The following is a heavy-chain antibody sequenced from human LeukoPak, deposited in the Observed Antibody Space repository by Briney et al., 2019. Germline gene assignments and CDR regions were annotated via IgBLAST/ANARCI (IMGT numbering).Heavy chain of an antibody. J-gene: IGHJ6*03. CDR1: GFTFSNYA. CDR3: AKGYGWEASYYYYYMDV. CDR2: ISGSGDST. V-gene: IGHV3-23*01. Sequence: GGSLRLSCAASGFTFSNYAMRWVRQAPGKGLEGVSGISGSGDSTYYADSVKGRFTISRDNSKNTLYLQMNSLRAEDTAVYYCAKGYGWEASYYYYYMDVWGKGTTVTISS. D-gene: IGHD1-26*01.